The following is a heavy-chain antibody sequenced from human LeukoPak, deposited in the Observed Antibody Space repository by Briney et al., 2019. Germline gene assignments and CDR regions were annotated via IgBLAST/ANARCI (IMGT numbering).Heavy chain of an antibody. Sequence: SVKVSCKASGGTFSSYAISWVRQAPGQGLEWMGGIIPTFGTANYAQKFQGRVTITTDESTSTAYMELSSLRSEDTAVYYCARSMVRAGGRFDYWGQGTLVTVSS. CDR3: ARSMVRAGGRFDY. D-gene: IGHD3-10*01. V-gene: IGHV1-69*05. CDR2: IIPTFGTA. J-gene: IGHJ4*02. CDR1: GGTFSSYA.